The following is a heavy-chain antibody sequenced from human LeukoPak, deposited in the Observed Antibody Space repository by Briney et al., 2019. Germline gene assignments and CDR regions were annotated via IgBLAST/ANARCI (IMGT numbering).Heavy chain of an antibody. J-gene: IGHJ6*03. CDR1: GFTFSSYA. D-gene: IGHD2-15*01. Sequence: PGGSLRLSCAASGFTFSSYAMSWVRQAPGKGLEWVAAISGSGDNTYYADSVKGRFTISRDNAKNSLFLQMNSLRAEDTAVYYCARGLRYCSGGNCYSGGLGYMDVWGKGTTVSISS. CDR2: ISGSGDNT. CDR3: ARGLRYCSGGNCYSGGLGYMDV. V-gene: IGHV3-23*01.